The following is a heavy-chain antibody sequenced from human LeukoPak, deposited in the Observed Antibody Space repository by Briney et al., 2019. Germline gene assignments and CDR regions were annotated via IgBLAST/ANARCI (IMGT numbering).Heavy chain of an antibody. CDR2: FDPEDGET. D-gene: IGHD6-19*01. CDR3: VQAVAGYFFFGPPPVPWFDP. CDR1: GYTLTELS. J-gene: IGHJ5*02. V-gene: IGHV1-24*01. Sequence: GASVEVSCKVSGYTLTELSMHWVRQAPGKGLEGMGGFDPEDGETIYAQKFQGRVTMTEDTSTDTAYMELSSLRSEDTAVYYCVQAVAGYFFFGPPPVPWFDPWGQGTLVTVSS.